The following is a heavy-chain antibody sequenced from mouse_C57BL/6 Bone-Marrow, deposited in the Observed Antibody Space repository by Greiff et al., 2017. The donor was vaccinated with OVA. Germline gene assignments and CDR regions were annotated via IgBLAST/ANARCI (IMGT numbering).Heavy chain of an antibody. D-gene: IGHD3-2*02. V-gene: IGHV1-80*01. J-gene: IGHJ2*01. Sequence: QVQLQQSGAELVKPGASVKISCKASGYAFSSYWLNWVKQRPGKGLEWIGQIYPGDGDTNYNGKFKGKATLTADKSSSTAYMQLSSLTSEDSAVYFCARRQRRFWGGYYFDYWGQGTTLTVSS. CDR2: IYPGDGDT. CDR3: ARRQRRFWGGYYFDY. CDR1: GYAFSSYW.